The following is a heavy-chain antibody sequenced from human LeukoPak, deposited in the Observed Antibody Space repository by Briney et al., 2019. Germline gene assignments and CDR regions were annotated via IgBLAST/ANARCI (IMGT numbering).Heavy chain of an antibody. CDR1: GFTFNTYG. J-gene: IGHJ4*02. CDR3: GRFGDEAGIDN. CDR2: IKPSGTET. D-gene: IGHD3-10*01. Sequence: GGSLRLSCAASGFTFNTYGMTWVRQAPGKGLEWVANIKPSGTETYYGDPVKGRFTISRDNAKNLLYLQMSSLRAEDTAVYSCGRFGDEAGIDNWGQGPLVTVSS. V-gene: IGHV3-7*01.